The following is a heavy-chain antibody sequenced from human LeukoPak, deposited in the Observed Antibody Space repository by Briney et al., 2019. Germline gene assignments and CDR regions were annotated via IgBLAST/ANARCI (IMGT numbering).Heavy chain of an antibody. D-gene: IGHD3-22*01. V-gene: IGHV4-39*01. CDR3: ARRAAYYDSPLGAFDI. CDR1: GGSISSSSYY. Sequence: PSETLSLTCTVSGGSISSSSYYWGWIRQPPGKGLEWIGSIYYSGSTYYNPSLKSRVTISVDTSKNQFSLKLSSVTAADTAVYYCARRAAYYDSPLGAFDIWGQGTMVTVSS. CDR2: IYYSGST. J-gene: IGHJ3*02.